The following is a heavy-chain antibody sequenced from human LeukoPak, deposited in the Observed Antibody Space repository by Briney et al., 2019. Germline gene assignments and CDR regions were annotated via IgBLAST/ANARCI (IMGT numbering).Heavy chain of an antibody. V-gene: IGHV5-51*01. CDR3: VRPNSSPSTWDFDY. CDR1: GYIFSSYW. J-gene: IGHJ4*02. CDR2: IYPGNSDT. Sequence: HGESLKISCKGSGYIFSSYWIGWVRQMPGKGLEWMGIIYPGNSDTRYSSSFQGQVTISGDKSISTAYLQWSSLKASDTAMYYCVRPNSSPSTWDFDYWGQGTLVTVSS. D-gene: IGHD1-26*01.